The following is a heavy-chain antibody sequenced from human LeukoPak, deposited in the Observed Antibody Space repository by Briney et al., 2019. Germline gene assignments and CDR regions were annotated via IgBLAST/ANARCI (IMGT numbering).Heavy chain of an antibody. CDR2: INTDGSEQ. V-gene: IGHV3-7*01. D-gene: IGHD2-2*01. Sequence: GGSLRLSCAVSGFTFSNSYMSWVRQAPGTGLEWVANINTDGSEQYYVDSVKGRFTISRDNAKNSLYLQMNSLRAEDTAVYYCARDRAGGIVVVPAATFDYWGQGTLVTVSS. CDR1: GFTFSNSY. J-gene: IGHJ4*02. CDR3: ARDRAGGIVVVPAATFDY.